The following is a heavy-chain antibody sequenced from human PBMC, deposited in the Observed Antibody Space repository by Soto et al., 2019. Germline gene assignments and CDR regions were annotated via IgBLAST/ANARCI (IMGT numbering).Heavy chain of an antibody. V-gene: IGHV3-30*18. CDR1: GFTFSSYG. CDR2: ISYDGSNK. CDR3: AKALYSTIDY. J-gene: IGHJ4*02. Sequence: PGGSLRLSCAASGFTFSSYGMHWVRQAPGKGLEWVAVISYDGSNKYYADSVKGRFTISRDNSKNTLYLQMNSLRAEDTAGYYCAKALYSTIDYWGQGTLVTVSS. D-gene: IGHD2-2*01.